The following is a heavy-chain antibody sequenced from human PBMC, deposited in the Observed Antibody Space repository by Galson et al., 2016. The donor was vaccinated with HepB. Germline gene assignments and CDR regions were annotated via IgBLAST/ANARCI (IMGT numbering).Heavy chain of an antibody. V-gene: IGHV1-18*01. Sequence: SVKVSCKASGYTFISYGISWVRQAPAQGLEWMGWISAYNANTNYAQKLQGRVTFTTDTASNTAYMDLSSLTSDDSAIYYCARDVFSGGYDTLWYWGQGTLVTVST. CDR3: ARDVFSGGYDTLWY. CDR1: GYTFISYG. D-gene: IGHD5-12*01. J-gene: IGHJ4*02. CDR2: ISAYNANT.